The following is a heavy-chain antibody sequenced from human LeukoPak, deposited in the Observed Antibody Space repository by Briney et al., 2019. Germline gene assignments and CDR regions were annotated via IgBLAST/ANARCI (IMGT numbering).Heavy chain of an antibody. J-gene: IGHJ6*02. CDR1: GFTFSSYW. CDR2: INHNGNVN. V-gene: IGHV3-7*03. CDR3: ARDPLTTVKFPYYYYYGMDV. Sequence: PGGSLRLSCAASGFTFSSYWMNWARQAPGKGLEWVASINHNGNVNYYVDSVKGRFTISRDNAKNSLYLQMSNLRAEDTAVYYCARDPLTTVKFPYYYYYGMDVWGQGTTVTVSS. D-gene: IGHD4-17*01.